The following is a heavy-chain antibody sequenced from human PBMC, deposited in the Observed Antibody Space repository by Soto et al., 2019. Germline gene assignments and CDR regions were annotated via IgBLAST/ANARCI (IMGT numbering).Heavy chain of an antibody. Sequence: PGGSLRLSCAASGFTFSDYAMTWVRQAPGKGLEWVSSVGTGGGSYHADSVKGRFTISRDNSNHKLYLQMNNLRAEDTAIYFCSKTTRKESGNWLLDFGSWGQGTLVTVSS. CDR1: GFTFSDYA. D-gene: IGHD2-15*01. V-gene: IGHV3-23*01. CDR2: VGTGGGS. J-gene: IGHJ4*02. CDR3: SKTTRKESGNWLLDFGS.